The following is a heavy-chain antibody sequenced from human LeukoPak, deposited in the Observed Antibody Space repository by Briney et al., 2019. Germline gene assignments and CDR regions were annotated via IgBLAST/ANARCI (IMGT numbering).Heavy chain of an antibody. CDR3: AGRTKHSSSSFDY. V-gene: IGHV4-61*02. Sequence: PSETLSLTCTVSGGSISSGSYYWSWIRQPAGKGLEWIGRIYTSGSTNYNPSLKSRVTISVDTSKNQFSLKLSSVTAADTAVYYCAGRTKHSSSSFDYWGQGTLVTVSS. D-gene: IGHD6-6*01. CDR1: GGSISSGSYY. CDR2: IYTSGST. J-gene: IGHJ4*02.